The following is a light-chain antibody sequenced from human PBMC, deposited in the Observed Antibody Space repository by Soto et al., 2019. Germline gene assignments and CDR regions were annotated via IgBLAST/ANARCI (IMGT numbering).Light chain of an antibody. Sequence: EIVLTQSPATLSVSPGERATLSCRASQSISSTLAWYQQKPGQAPRLLIYAASTRATGIPSRFSGSGSGTEFTLTISSLQSEDFAVYYCQQYNSWPQTFGQGTKLEIK. CDR2: AAS. CDR1: QSISST. CDR3: QQYNSWPQT. V-gene: IGKV3-15*01. J-gene: IGKJ2*01.